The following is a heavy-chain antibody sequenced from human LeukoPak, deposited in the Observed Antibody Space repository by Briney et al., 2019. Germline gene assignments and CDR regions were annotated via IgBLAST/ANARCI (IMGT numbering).Heavy chain of an antibody. CDR1: GGSFSGYY. CDR2: INHSGST. CDR3: ARRYDILTEDWFDP. V-gene: IGHV4-34*01. J-gene: IGHJ5*02. D-gene: IGHD3-9*01. Sequence: SETLSLTCAVYGGSFSGYYWSWIRQPPGKGLEWIGEINHSGSTNYNPSLKSRVTISVDTSKNQFSLKLSSVTAADTAVYYYARRYDILTEDWFDPWGQGTLVTVSS.